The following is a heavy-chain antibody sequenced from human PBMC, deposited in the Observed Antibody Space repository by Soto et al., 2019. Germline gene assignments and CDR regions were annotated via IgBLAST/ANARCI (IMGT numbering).Heavy chain of an antibody. V-gene: IGHV2-5*02. J-gene: IGHJ3*02. Sequence: QITLKESGPTLVKPTQTLTLTCTFSGFSLSTSGVGVGWIRQPPGKALEWLALIYWDDDKRYSPSLKNRLTITKDTSKNQVVLTMTNMDPVDTATYYCALRRDDILSGYYIAFDIWGQGTMVTVSS. D-gene: IGHD3-9*01. CDR2: IYWDDDK. CDR1: GFSLSTSGVG. CDR3: ALRRDDILSGYYIAFDI.